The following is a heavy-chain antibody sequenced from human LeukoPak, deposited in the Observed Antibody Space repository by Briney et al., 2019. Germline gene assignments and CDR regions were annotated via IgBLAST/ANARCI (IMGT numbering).Heavy chain of an antibody. J-gene: IGHJ5*02. CDR2: IDPNSGGT. Sequence: ASVKVSCKASGYTFTGYYIHWVRQAPGPELEWMGWIDPNSGGTNYAQKFQGRVTMPRDTSITTAYMELSGLRSDDTAIYYCARGKLAAPGRTGYNWFDPWGQGTLVTVSS. D-gene: IGHD6-13*01. CDR1: GYTFTGYY. V-gene: IGHV1-2*02. CDR3: ARGKLAAPGRTGYNWFDP.